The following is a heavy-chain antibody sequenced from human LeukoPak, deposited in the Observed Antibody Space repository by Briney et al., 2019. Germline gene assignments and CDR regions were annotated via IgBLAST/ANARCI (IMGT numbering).Heavy chain of an antibody. CDR2: VNPDSGNT. CDR3: ARGPAWGYSSPYYFDY. D-gene: IGHD3-16*01. Sequence: GASVKVSCKASGYTFTNYDINWVRQATGQGLEWMGWVNPDSGNTGYAQKFQGRVTMTRNTSISTAYMELSSLRSEDSAVYYCARGPAWGYSSPYYFDYWGQGTLVTVSS. CDR1: GYTFTNYD. J-gene: IGHJ4*02. V-gene: IGHV1-8*01.